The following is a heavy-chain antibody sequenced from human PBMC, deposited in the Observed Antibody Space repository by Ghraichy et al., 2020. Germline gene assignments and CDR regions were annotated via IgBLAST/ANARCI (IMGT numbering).Heavy chain of an antibody. CDR1: GWSLRGSY. CDR3: ARIYCSSINCYGTFRS. Sequence: SQTLSLTCAVSGWSLRGSYWSWIRQPPGKGLEWIGEINHNGTTKYSPSLESRVTMSVDTSKNKFSFRMTSVTAADTAVYFCARIYCSSINCYGTFRSWGQGTLVTVSP. CDR2: INHNGTT. V-gene: IGHV4-34*01. J-gene: IGHJ5*02. D-gene: IGHD2-21*01.